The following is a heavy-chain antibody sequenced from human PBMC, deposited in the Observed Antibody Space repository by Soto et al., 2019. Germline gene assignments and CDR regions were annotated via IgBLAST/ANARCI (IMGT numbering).Heavy chain of an antibody. D-gene: IGHD3-16*02. J-gene: IGHJ6*02. CDR3: ARGIYDYVWGSYRQPNYGMDG. CDR1: GFTFSSYW. Sequence: GGSLRLSCAASGFTFSSYWMHWDHQAPGKGRVWVSRINSDGSSTSYADSVKGRFTISRDNAKNTLYLQMNSLRAEDTAVYYCARGIYDYVWGSYRQPNYGMDGWGQGTTVTVS. CDR2: INSDGSST. V-gene: IGHV3-74*01.